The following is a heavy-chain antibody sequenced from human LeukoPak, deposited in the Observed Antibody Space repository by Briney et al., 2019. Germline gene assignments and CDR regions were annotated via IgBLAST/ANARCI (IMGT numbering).Heavy chain of an antibody. CDR3: ARARGRWHLLPLDF. J-gene: IGHJ4*02. V-gene: IGHV3-30*04. D-gene: IGHD1-26*01. CDR1: GLSFCNFA. Sequence: PGRSLRLSCAASGLSFCNFAIRWVRQAPGKGLEWLAVISHDGATKHYADSVKGRFTISRDNSNNSLSLQMNSLSAEDTAVYICARARGRWHLLPLDFWGQGTLVTVSS. CDR2: ISHDGATK.